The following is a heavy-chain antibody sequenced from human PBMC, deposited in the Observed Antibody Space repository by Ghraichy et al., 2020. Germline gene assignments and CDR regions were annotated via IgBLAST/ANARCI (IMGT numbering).Heavy chain of an antibody. CDR1: GGSISSSSYY. V-gene: IGHV4-39*07. CDR2: IYYSGST. D-gene: IGHD4-17*01. CDR3: ARHVESTVTRENWFDP. Sequence: SETLSLTCTVSGGSISSSSYYWGWIRQPPGKGLEWIGSIYYSGSTYYNPSLKSRVTISVDTSKNQFSLKLSSVTAADTAVYYCARHVESTVTRENWFDPWGQGTLVTVSS. J-gene: IGHJ5*02.